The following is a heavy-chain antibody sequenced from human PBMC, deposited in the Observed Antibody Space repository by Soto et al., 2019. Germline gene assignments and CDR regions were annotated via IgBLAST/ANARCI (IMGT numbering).Heavy chain of an antibody. CDR1: GYTFTSYG. CDR2: ISAYNGNT. D-gene: IGHD3-10*01. V-gene: IGHV1-18*01. J-gene: IGHJ3*02. Sequence: ASVKVSCKASGYTFTSYGISWVRQAPGQGLEWMGWISAYNGNTNYAQKLQGRVTMTTDTSTSTAYMELRSLRSDDTAVHYCARVSETMVRGVIGAFDIRGQGTMVTVSS. CDR3: ARVSETMVRGVIGAFDI.